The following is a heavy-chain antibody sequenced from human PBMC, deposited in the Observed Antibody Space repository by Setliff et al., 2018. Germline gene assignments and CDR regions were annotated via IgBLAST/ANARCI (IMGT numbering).Heavy chain of an antibody. CDR3: ARVSQYSSGWYYYYYGMDV. D-gene: IGHD6-19*01. J-gene: IGHJ6*02. V-gene: IGHV4-39*07. CDR1: GGSISSSSYY. CDR2: IYYSGST. Sequence: SETLSLTCTVSGGSISSSSYYWGWIRPPPGKGLEWIGSIYYSGSTYYNPSLKSRVTISVDTSKNQFSLKLSSVTAADTAVYYCARVSQYSSGWYYYYYGMDVWGQGTTVTVSS.